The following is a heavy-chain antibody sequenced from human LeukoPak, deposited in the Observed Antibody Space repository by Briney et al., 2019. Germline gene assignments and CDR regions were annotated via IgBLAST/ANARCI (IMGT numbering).Heavy chain of an antibody. J-gene: IGHJ4*02. CDR3: AKVGYSYGNFDY. V-gene: IGHV3-30*02. CDR2: IRYDGSNK. CDR1: GFTFSSYG. D-gene: IGHD5-18*01. Sequence: GGSLRLSCAASGFTFSSYGMHWVRQAPGKGLEWVAFIRYDGSNKYYADSVKGRFTISRDNSKNTLYLQMDSLRAEDTAVYYCAKVGYSYGNFDYWGQGTLVTVSS.